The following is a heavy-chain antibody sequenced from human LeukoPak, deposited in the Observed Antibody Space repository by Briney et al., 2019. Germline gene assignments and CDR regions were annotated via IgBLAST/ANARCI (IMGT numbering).Heavy chain of an antibody. V-gene: IGHV3-23*01. D-gene: IGHD2-2*03. J-gene: IGHJ5*02. CDR2: ISGSGGST. Sequence: TGGSLRLSCAASGFTFSSYAMSWVRQAPGKGLEWVSAISGSGGSTYYADSVKGRFTISRDNSKNTLYLQMNSLRAEDMAVYSCAKGGYSTWFDPWGQGTLVTVSS. CDR3: AKGGYSTWFDP. CDR1: GFTFSSYA.